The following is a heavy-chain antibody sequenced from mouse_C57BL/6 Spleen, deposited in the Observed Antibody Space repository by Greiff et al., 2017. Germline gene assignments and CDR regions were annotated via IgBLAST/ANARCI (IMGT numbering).Heavy chain of an antibody. Sequence: VQLQQPGAELVKPGASVKLYCKASGYTFTSYWMHWVKQRPGQGLEWIGMIHPNSGSTNYNEKFKSKATLTVDKSSSTAYMQLSSLTSEDSAVYYCARRGASFYYDYDGAWFAYWGQGTLVTVSS. CDR2: IHPNSGST. D-gene: IGHD2-4*01. CDR1: GYTFTSYW. V-gene: IGHV1-64*01. CDR3: ARRGASFYYDYDGAWFAY. J-gene: IGHJ3*01.